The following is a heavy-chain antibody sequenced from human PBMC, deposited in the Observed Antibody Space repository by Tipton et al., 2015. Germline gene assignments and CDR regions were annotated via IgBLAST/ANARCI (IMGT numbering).Heavy chain of an antibody. D-gene: IGHD4-23*01. J-gene: IGHJ4*02. CDR3: ARDRTGGNSAVDY. V-gene: IGHV3-48*02. Sequence: GSLRLSCAASGFMFSYYSMNWVRQAPGKGLEWVSYISSSSSIIYYADSVKGRFTISRDNVKNSLYLQMNSLRDEDTAVYYCARDRTGGNSAVDYWGQGALVTVSS. CDR1: GFMFSYYS. CDR2: ISSSSSII.